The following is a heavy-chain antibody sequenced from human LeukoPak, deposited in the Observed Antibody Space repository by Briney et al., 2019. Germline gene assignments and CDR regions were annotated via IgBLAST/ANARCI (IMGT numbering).Heavy chain of an antibody. Sequence: PSETLSLTCTVSGYSISSGYYWGWIRQPPGKGLEWIASISHSGSTYYNPSLKSRVTIPVDMSKNQFSLQLSSVTAADTAVYYCGRGERGVDYWGQGTLVTVSS. CDR1: GYSISSGYY. J-gene: IGHJ4*02. V-gene: IGHV4-38-2*02. CDR3: GRGERGVDY. D-gene: IGHD2-8*01. CDR2: ISHSGST.